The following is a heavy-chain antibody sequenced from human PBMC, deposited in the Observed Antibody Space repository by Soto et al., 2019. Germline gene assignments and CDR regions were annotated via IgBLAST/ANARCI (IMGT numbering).Heavy chain of an antibody. CDR3: AGGWGEGTLTTYYGMDV. CDR1: GGTFSSYA. D-gene: IGHD4-17*01. CDR2: FIPLFGTA. Sequence: QVQLVQSGAEVKKPGSSVKVSCKASGGTFSSYAISWVRQAPGQGLEWVGGFIPLFGTANYAQKFQGRVTIATDESTRTGYMELSSLRSEDTAGFYCAGGWGEGTLTTYYGMDVWGQGTTVTVSS. J-gene: IGHJ6*02. V-gene: IGHV1-69*05.